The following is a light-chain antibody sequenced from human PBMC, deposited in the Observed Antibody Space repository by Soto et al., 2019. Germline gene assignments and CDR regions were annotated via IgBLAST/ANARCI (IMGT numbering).Light chain of an antibody. J-gene: IGKJ1*01. CDR2: GTS. V-gene: IGKV3-20*01. Sequence: EIVLTQSPATLSLSPGERATLSCSASQSVSSTYLGWYQQQPGQPPRLLMSGTSNRATGTPDRFSGSGSGTDFTLTISRLEPEDFAVYYCQQYGSSPQTFGQGTKVDIK. CDR1: QSVSSTY. CDR3: QQYGSSPQT.